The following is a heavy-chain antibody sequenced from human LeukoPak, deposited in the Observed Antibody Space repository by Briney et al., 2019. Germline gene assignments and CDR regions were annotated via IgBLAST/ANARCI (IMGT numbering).Heavy chain of an antibody. CDR2: IYYSGST. CDR1: GGSISSYY. V-gene: IGHV4-59*01. J-gene: IGHJ4*02. D-gene: IGHD3-22*01. CDR3: ASGKYYYESSDHYYFDY. Sequence: SETLSLTCTVSGGSISSYYWSWIRQTPGKGLEWTGYIYYSGSTNYNPSLKSRVTISVDTSKNQFSLKLSSVTAADTAVYYCASGKYYYESSDHYYFDYWGQGTLVTVSS.